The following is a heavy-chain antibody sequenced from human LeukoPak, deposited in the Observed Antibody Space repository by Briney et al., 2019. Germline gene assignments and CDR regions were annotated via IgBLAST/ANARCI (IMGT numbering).Heavy chain of an antibody. V-gene: IGHV1-18*04. J-gene: IGHJ4*02. D-gene: IGHD3-22*01. CDR1: GYTFTGYY. CDR3: ASTGAADYDSSGYYSI. CDR2: ISAYNGNT. Sequence: ASVKVSCKASGYTFTGYYMHWVRQAPGQGLEWMGWISAYNGNTNYAQKLQGRVTMTTDTSTSTAYMELRSLRSDDTAVYYCASTGAADYDSSGYYSIWGQGTLVTVSS.